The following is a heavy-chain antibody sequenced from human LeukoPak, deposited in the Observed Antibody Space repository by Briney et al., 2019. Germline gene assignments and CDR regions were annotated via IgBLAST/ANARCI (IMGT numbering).Heavy chain of an antibody. V-gene: IGHV4-30-2*01. J-gene: IGHJ4*02. D-gene: IGHD6-13*01. CDR1: GGSISSGGYY. CDR3: ARHGIVDSSRKYYFDY. CDR2: IYHSGST. Sequence: SETLSLTCTVSGGSISSGGYYWSWIRQPPGQGLEWIGYIYHSGSTYYNPSLKSRVTISVDRSKNQFSLKLSSVTAADTAVYYCARHGIVDSSRKYYFDYWGQGTLVTVSS.